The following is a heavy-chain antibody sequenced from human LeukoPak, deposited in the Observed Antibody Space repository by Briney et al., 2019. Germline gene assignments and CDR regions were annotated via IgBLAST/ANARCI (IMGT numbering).Heavy chain of an antibody. CDR2: INSDGSST. CDR3: AREDSSFIPFDY. CDR1: GFTFSSYS. Sequence: PGGSLRLSCAASGFTFSSYSMNWVRQAPGKGLVWVSRINSDGSSTSYADSVKGRFTISRDNAKNTLYLQMNSLRAEDTAVYYCAREDSSFIPFDYWGQGTLVTVSS. J-gene: IGHJ4*02. D-gene: IGHD6-6*01. V-gene: IGHV3-74*01.